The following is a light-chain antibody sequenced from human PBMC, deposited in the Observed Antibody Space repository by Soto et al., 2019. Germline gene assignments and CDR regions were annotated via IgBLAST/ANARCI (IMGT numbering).Light chain of an antibody. CDR1: QSISSW. Sequence: DIQMIQSPSTLSASVGDRVTITCRASQSISSWLAGYQQPPGRENQLLSYDASSLESGVPSRFSGIGSGTEFTLTISSLQPDDFATYYCQQYNSYSPTFGQGTKVDIK. J-gene: IGKJ1*01. CDR2: DAS. CDR3: QQYNSYSPT. V-gene: IGKV1-5*01.